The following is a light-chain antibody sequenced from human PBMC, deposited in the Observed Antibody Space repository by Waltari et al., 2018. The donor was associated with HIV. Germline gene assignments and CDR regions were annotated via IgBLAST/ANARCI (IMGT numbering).Light chain of an antibody. Sequence: DIQLTQFPSSLSASVGDRVTITCRATQDIGKSVSWYQQRPGKGPKLLVYGGYVRHRGVASRFTGSGSGTEYSLTISSLQPEDFATYYCHQYFSDPFTFGGGTKVEI. V-gene: IGKV1-NL1*01. CDR2: GGY. CDR1: QDIGKS. J-gene: IGKJ4*02. CDR3: HQYFSDPFT.